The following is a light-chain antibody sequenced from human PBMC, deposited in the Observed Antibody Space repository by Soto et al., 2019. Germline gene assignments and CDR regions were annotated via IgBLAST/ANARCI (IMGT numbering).Light chain of an antibody. CDR3: QQYNSSPST. J-gene: IGKJ4*01. CDR1: QSISSW. Sequence: DIQMTQSPSTLSASVGDRVTITCRASQSISSWLAWYRQKPGKAPKLLIYDASGLESGVPSRFSGSGSGTEFTLTISSLQPDDFSTYYCQQYNSSPSTFGGGTKVDI. V-gene: IGKV1-5*01. CDR2: DAS.